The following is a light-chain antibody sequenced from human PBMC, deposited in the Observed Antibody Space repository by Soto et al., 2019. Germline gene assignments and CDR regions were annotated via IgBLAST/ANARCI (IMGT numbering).Light chain of an antibody. CDR3: QQRSNSPST. Sequence: EIVLTQSPVTLSLSPGERATLSCRASQSVSNYLAWYQQKPGQAPRLLIYDASTRSTGIPARFSGSGSGTDFPLTISSLAPEGFAVYYGQQRSNSPSTFGGGTKLEIK. V-gene: IGKV3-11*01. CDR1: QSVSNY. CDR2: DAS. J-gene: IGKJ4*01.